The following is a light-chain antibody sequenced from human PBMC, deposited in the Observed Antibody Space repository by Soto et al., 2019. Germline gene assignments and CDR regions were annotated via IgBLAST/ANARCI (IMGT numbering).Light chain of an antibody. CDR1: QSISSY. CDR2: DAS. CDR3: QQVNVYPST. V-gene: IGKV1-9*01. Sequence: DIQMTQSPSSLSASVGDRVTITCRASQSISSYLGWYQQKPGKAPNLLIYDASTLHSWVPSRFSGGGSGTDFTLTISSLQPEDFATYYCQQVNVYPSTFGGGTKVDIK. J-gene: IGKJ4*01.